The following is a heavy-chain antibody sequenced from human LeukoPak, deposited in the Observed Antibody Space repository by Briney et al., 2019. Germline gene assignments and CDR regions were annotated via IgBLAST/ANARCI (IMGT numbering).Heavy chain of an antibody. CDR2: FSTYNGDT. V-gene: IGHV1-18*01. CDR3: AIGQGVITWGGADVYDV. D-gene: IGHD3-16*01. J-gene: IGHJ3*01. Sequence: ASVKVSCKASGYTFTNYGINWVRQAPGQRPEWMGWFSTYNGDTKYAQKLKGRVTLTADTLTSTAYMELRTLISDDTATYYCAIGQGVITWGGADVYDVWGQGTTVIVSS. CDR1: GYTFTNYG.